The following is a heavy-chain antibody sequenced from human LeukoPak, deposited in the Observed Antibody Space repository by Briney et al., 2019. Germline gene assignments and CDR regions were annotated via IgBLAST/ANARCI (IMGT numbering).Heavy chain of an antibody. J-gene: IGHJ4*02. V-gene: IGHV1-2*06. CDR2: INPNSGGT. D-gene: IGHD3-16*02. CDR3: ARDRDYVWGSYRRNPFDY. Sequence: GASVKVSCKASGYTFTCYYMHWVRQAPGQGLEWMGRINPNSGGTNYAQKFQGRVTMTRDTSISTAYMELSRLRSDDTAVYYCARDRDYVWGSYRRNPFDYWGQGTLVTVSS. CDR1: GYTFTCYY.